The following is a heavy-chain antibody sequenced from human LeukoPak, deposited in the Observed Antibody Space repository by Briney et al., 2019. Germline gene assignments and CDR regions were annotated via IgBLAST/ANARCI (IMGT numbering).Heavy chain of an antibody. Sequence: ASVKVSCKASGYTFTSYAMNWVRQAPGQGLEWMGWINTNTGNPTYAQGFTGRFVFSLDTSVSTAYLQISSLKAEDTAVYYCARHTTVTTSYGMDVWGQGTTVTVSS. D-gene: IGHD4-17*01. CDR3: ARHTTVTTSYGMDV. CDR1: GYTFTSYA. CDR2: INTNTGNP. J-gene: IGHJ6*02. V-gene: IGHV7-4-1*02.